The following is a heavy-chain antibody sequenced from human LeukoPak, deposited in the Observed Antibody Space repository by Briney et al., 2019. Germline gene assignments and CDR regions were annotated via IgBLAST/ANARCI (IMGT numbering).Heavy chain of an antibody. V-gene: IGHV4-39*07. D-gene: IGHD6-13*01. Sequence: PSETLSLTCTVSGDSISTSNYYWGWIRQPPGKGLEWIGEINHSGSTNYNPSLKSRVTISVDTSKNQFSLKLSSVTAADTAVYYCASGWGSSWIKNWFDPRGQGTLVTVSS. CDR3: ASGWGSSWIKNWFDP. CDR1: GDSISTSNYY. J-gene: IGHJ5*02. CDR2: INHSGST.